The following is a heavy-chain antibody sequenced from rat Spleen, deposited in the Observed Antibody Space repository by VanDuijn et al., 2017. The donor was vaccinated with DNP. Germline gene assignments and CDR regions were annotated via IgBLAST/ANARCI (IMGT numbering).Heavy chain of an antibody. CDR1: GFSLTSYG. CDR3: ARSQGYYYDGSYYPFAY. Sequence: QVQMKETGPGLVQTTQTLSVTCTVSGFSLTSYGVHWVRQAPGKGLEWMGIILGDGSTDYNSVLKSRLSISRETSKSQVFLKMDSVQTEDTAMYFCARSQGYYYDGSYYPFAYWGQGILVTVSS. D-gene: IGHD1-12*02. CDR2: ILGDGST. J-gene: IGHJ3*01. V-gene: IGHV2-77*01.